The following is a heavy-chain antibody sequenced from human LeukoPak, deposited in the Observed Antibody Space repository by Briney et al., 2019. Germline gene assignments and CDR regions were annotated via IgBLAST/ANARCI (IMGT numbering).Heavy chain of an antibody. CDR1: GFTFSSYS. Sequence: GGSLRLSCAASGFTFSSYSMNWVRQAPGKGLEWVSSISSSSSYIYYADSVKGRFTISRDNAKNSLYLQMNSLRAEDTAVYYCATHRGYFERPFDYWGRGTLVTVSS. CDR2: ISSSSSYI. D-gene: IGHD3-9*01. V-gene: IGHV3-21*01. J-gene: IGHJ4*02. CDR3: ATHRGYFERPFDY.